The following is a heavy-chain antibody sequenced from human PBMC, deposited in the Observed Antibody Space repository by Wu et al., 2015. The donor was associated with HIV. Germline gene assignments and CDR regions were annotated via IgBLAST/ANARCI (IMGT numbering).Heavy chain of an antibody. CDR1: GYIFSTYY. CDR2: INPNSGDT. J-gene: IGHJ5*01. Sequence: QVHLVQSGAEVKKPGASVKLSCKASGYIFSTYYIHWVRQAPGQGLEWMGWINPNSGDTKSAQRFQGRVTLTRDTSISAAYMDLARLKSDDTAVYFCGKTATNHFDSIVSWGQGTLVTVSS. CDR3: GKTATNHFDSIVS. D-gene: IGHD3-22*01. V-gene: IGHV1-2*02.